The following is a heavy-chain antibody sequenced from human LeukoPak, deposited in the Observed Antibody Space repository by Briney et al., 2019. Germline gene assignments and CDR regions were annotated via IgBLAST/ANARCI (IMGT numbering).Heavy chain of an antibody. D-gene: IGHD2-2*01. Sequence: GGSLRLSCAASGFTVSSNYMSWVRQAPGKGLEWVSVIYSGGSTYYADSVKGRFTISRDNSKNTLYLQMNSLRAEDTAVYYCARDLAAMYYYYYGMDVWGQGTTVTVSS. V-gene: IGHV3-66*01. CDR2: IYSGGST. CDR1: GFTVSSNY. J-gene: IGHJ6*02. CDR3: ARDLAAMYYYYYGMDV.